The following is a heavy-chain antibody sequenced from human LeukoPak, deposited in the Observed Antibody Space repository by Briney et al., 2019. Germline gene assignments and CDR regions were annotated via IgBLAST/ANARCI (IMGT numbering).Heavy chain of an antibody. V-gene: IGHV1-46*01. CDR1: GYTFTSYY. CDR3: ARGITIFGVVIIEYGYAYNWFDP. Sequence: GASVKVSCKASGYTFTSYYMHWVRQAPGQGLEWMGIINPSGGSTSYAQKFQGRVTMTRDTSTSTVYMELSSLRSEDTAVYYCARGITIFGVVIIEYGYAYNWFDPWGQGTLVTVSS. J-gene: IGHJ5*02. CDR2: INPSGGST. D-gene: IGHD3-3*01.